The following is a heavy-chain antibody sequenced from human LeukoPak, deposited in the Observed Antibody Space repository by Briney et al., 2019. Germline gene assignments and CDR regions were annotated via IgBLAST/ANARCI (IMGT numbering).Heavy chain of an antibody. D-gene: IGHD3-22*01. CDR3: ARDRSPEHYYDSSHWDYYYGMDV. Sequence: SETLSLTCAVYGGSFSGYYWSWIRQPPGKGLEWIGEINHSGSTNYNPSLKSRVTISVDTSKNQFSLKLSSVTAADTAVYYCARDRSPEHYYDSSHWDYYYGMDVWGQGTTVTVSS. J-gene: IGHJ6*02. CDR1: GGSFSGYY. V-gene: IGHV4-34*01. CDR2: INHSGST.